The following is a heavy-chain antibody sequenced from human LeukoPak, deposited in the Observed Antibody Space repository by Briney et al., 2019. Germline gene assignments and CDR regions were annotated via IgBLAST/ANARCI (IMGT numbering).Heavy chain of an antibody. CDR1: GFTFSSYG. V-gene: IGHV3-30*18. D-gene: IGHD3-3*01. Sequence: GRSLRLSCAASGFTFSSYGMHWVRQAPGKGLEWVAVISYDGSNKYYADSVKGRFTISRDNSKNTLYLQMNSLRAEDTAVYYCAKDKRITIFGVVTKTYYGMDVWGQGTTVTVSS. J-gene: IGHJ6*02. CDR2: ISYDGSNK. CDR3: AKDKRITIFGVVTKTYYGMDV.